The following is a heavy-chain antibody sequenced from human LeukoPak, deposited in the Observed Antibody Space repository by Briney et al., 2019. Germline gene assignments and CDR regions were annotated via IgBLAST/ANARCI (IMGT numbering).Heavy chain of an antibody. J-gene: IGHJ6*02. CDR1: GYTFSSYG. D-gene: IGHD5-18*01. V-gene: IGHV1-18*04. Sequence: VKVSCKASGYTFSSYGISWVRQAPGQGLEWMGWISPYNGNTEYGQKVQGRVTMTTDRPTTTASMELRRLRSDDTAMYYCARVRPPNIVDSVMDYKFYHDMDVWGQGTTVTVSS. CDR3: ARVRPPNIVDSVMDYKFYHDMDV. CDR2: ISPYNGNT.